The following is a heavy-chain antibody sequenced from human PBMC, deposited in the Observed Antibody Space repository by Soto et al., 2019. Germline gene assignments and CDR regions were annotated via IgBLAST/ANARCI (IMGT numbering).Heavy chain of an antibody. V-gene: IGHV4-4*02. J-gene: IGHJ5*02. D-gene: IGHD6-6*01. Sequence: PSETLSLTCAVSGGSITSANWWTWVRQPAGGGLEWIGEISHSGITNYKASLKSRVTMSVDKTKNDVYLKLTSVTAAYTAVYYCASIPRGWFDAWGQGTPVTVSS. CDR2: ISHSGIT. CDR3: ASIPRGWFDA. CDR1: GGSITSANW.